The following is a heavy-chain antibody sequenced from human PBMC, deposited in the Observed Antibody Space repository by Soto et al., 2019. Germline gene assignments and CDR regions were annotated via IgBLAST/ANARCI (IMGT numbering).Heavy chain of an antibody. Sequence: PSETLSLTCTVSGGSISSSSYYWGWIRQPPGKGLEWIGSIYYSGSTYYNPSLKSRVTISVDTSKNQFSLKLSSVTAADTAVYYCARHLVPTTVTPFNAFDIWGQGTMVTVSS. V-gene: IGHV4-39*01. CDR2: IYYSGST. CDR3: ARHLVPTTVTPFNAFDI. D-gene: IGHD4-17*01. CDR1: GGSISSSSYY. J-gene: IGHJ3*02.